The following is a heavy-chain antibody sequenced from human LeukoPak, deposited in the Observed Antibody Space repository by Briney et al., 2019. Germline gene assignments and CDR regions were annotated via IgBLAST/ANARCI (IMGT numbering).Heavy chain of an antibody. CDR2: INPNSDGT. J-gene: IGHJ4*02. D-gene: IGHD3-9*01. CDR1: GYTFTGYY. CDR3: ARAPPYNILTGYRLFDY. V-gene: IGHV1-2*02. Sequence: ASVKVSCTASGYTFTGYYIHWVRQAPGQGLEWMGWINPNSDGTKYTEKFQGRVTMTRDTSISTAYMEVSRLRSDDTAVYYCARAPPYNILTGYRLFDYWGQGTLVTVSS.